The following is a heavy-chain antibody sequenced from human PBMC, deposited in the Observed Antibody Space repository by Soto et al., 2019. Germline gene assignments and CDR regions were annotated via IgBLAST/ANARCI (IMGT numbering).Heavy chain of an antibody. D-gene: IGHD6-13*01. CDR1: GYTFTSYD. CDR2: MNPNSGNT. Sequence: GASVKVSCKASGYTFTSYDINWVRQATGQGLEWMGWMNPNSGNTGYAQKFQGRVTMTRNTSISTAYMELSSLRSEDTAVYYCARVRETAGIAAAGYLFDYWGQGTLVTVSS. CDR3: ARVRETAGIAAAGYLFDY. J-gene: IGHJ4*02. V-gene: IGHV1-8*01.